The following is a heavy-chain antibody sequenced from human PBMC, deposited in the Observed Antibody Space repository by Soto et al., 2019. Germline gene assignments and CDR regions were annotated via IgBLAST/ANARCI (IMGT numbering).Heavy chain of an antibody. Sequence: WGSLRLSCAASGFAFSSEWMHWVRQAPGKGLVWVSRIDPYDTGITYADSVKGRFTISRDNAKNTLYLQMNSLRAEDTAVYYCTSDTFGARDSWGQGTLVTVSS. J-gene: IGHJ4*02. V-gene: IGHV3-74*01. CDR3: TSDTFGARDS. D-gene: IGHD2-15*01. CDR2: IDPYDTGI. CDR1: GFAFSSEW.